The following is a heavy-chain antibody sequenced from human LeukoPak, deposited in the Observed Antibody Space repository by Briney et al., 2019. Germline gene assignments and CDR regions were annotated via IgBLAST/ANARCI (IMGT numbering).Heavy chain of an antibody. Sequence: ASVKVSCKASGYTFTGYYMHWVRQAPGQGLEWMGWINPNSGGTNYAQKFQGRVTMTRDTSISTAYMVLSRLRSDDTAVYYCAREIGTYCSSTSCYNSGINWFDPWGQGTLVTVSS. CDR1: GYTFTGYY. CDR2: INPNSGGT. D-gene: IGHD2-2*02. V-gene: IGHV1-2*02. J-gene: IGHJ5*02. CDR3: AREIGTYCSSTSCYNSGINWFDP.